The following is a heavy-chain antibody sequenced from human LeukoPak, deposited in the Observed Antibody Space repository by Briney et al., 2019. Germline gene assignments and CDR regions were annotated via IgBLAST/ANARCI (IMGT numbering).Heavy chain of an antibody. CDR1: GLTASSDY. J-gene: IGHJ4*02. V-gene: IGHV3-66*02. Sequence: PGGSLRLSCAASGLTASSDYMSWVRQAPGKGLEWVSVIYSGGSTYYADSVKGRFTISRDNLKNTLSLQMNSLRIEDTAVYYCARGGGAYCGDDCYRNFDYWGPRTLVTVSS. CDR2: IYSGGST. CDR3: ARGGGAYCGDDCYRNFDY. D-gene: IGHD2-21*02.